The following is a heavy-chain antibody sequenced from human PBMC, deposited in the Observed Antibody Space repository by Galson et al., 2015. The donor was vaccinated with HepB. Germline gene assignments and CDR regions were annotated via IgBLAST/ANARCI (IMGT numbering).Heavy chain of an antibody. CDR1: GYSFTSYW. Sequence: QSGAEVKKPGESLRISCKGSGYSFTSYWISWVRQMPGKGLEWMGRIDPSDSYTNYSPSFQGHVTISADKSISTAYLQWSSLKASDTAMYYCARQIKPTDYYYGMDVWGQGTTVTVSS. D-gene: IGHD3-16*01. CDR2: IDPSDSYT. J-gene: IGHJ6*02. CDR3: ARQIKPTDYYYGMDV. V-gene: IGHV5-10-1*01.